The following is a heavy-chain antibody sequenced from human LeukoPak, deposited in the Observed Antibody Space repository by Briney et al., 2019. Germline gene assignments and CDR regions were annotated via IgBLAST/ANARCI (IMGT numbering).Heavy chain of an antibody. CDR2: ISSNGGST. Sequence: GGSLRLSCAASGFTFSSYAMHWVRQAPGKGLEYVSAISSNGGSTYYANSVKGRFTISRDNSKNTLYLQMNSLRAEDTAVYYCARDERRYFDWSTYDAFDIWGQGTMVTVSS. CDR3: ARDERRYFDWSTYDAFDI. V-gene: IGHV3-64*01. CDR1: GFTFSSYA. D-gene: IGHD3-9*01. J-gene: IGHJ3*02.